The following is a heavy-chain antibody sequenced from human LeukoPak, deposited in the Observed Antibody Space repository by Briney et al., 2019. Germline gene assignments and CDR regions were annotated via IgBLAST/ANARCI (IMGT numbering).Heavy chain of an antibody. D-gene: IGHD6-13*01. J-gene: IGHJ6*03. CDR2: IYYSGST. Sequence: SETLSLTCTVSGGSFSSSSYYWGWIRQPPGKGLEWIGSIYYSGSTYYNPSLKSRVTISVDTSKNQFSLKLSSVTAADTAVYYCARQFSSSWYNLYYYYYYMDVWGKGTTVTVSS. CDR3: ARQFSSSWYNLYYYYYYMDV. V-gene: IGHV4-39*01. CDR1: GGSFSSSSYY.